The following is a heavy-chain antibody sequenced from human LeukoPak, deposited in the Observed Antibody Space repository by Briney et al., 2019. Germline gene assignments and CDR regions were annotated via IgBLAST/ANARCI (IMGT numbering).Heavy chain of an antibody. J-gene: IGHJ4*02. CDR2: INTNTGNP. V-gene: IGHV7-4-1*02. CDR3: ARDYRFSTQQLMGY. Sequence: ASVKVSCKASGYTFTSYGISWVRQAPGQGLEWMGWINTNTGNPTYAQGFTGRFVFSLDTSVSTAYLQISSLKAEDTAVYYCARDYRFSTQQLMGYWGQGTLVTVSS. CDR1: GYTFTSYG. D-gene: IGHD6-13*01.